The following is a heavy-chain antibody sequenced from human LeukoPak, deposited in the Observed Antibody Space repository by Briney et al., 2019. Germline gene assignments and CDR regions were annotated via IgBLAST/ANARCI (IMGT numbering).Heavy chain of an antibody. CDR3: AKAASRGVVRRKFYFDY. CDR2: ISGDGGST. D-gene: IGHD2-21*01. CDR1: GFTFDDYA. J-gene: IGHJ4*02. Sequence: PGGSLRLSCAASGFTFDDYAMHWVRQAPGKGLEWVSLISGDGGSTYYADSVKGRFTISRDNSKNSLYLQMNSLRTEDTALYYCAKAASRGVVRRKFYFDYWGQGTLVTVSS. V-gene: IGHV3-43*02.